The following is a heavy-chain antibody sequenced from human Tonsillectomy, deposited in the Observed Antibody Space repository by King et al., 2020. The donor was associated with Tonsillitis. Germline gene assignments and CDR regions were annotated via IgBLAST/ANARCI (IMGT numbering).Heavy chain of an antibody. CDR3: ALDILTGFYEY. V-gene: IGHV1-18*01. CDR1: GHTSTTYA. J-gene: IGHJ4*02. CDR2: INAYNGNT. Sequence: QLVQSGAEVKKPGASVKVSCKASGHTSTTYAITWVRQAPGQGLDWMGWINAYNGNTNYAQKLQGRFTMTTDTSTKTAYMELRSLRSDDTAVYYCALDILTGFYEYWGQGTMVTVSS. D-gene: IGHD3-9*01.